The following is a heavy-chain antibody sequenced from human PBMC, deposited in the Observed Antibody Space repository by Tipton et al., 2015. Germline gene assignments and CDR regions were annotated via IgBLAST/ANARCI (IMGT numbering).Heavy chain of an antibody. V-gene: IGHV4-4*07. J-gene: IGHJ4*02. CDR1: GGSISTHH. Sequence: TLSLICTVSGGSISTHHWCWIRQSAGKRLEWIGRVHSNGITNYNPSLNSRVTVSVDTSKNQFSLKLTSVTAADTAVYYCARDSGISSYFDTWGQGLPVTVSS. CDR2: VHSNGIT. CDR3: ARDSGISSYFDT.